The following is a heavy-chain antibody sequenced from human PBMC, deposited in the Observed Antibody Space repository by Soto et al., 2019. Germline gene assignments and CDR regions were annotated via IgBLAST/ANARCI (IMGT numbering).Heavy chain of an antibody. V-gene: IGHV3-23*01. Sequence: ELQLLESGGGLVQPGGSLRLSCAASGFTFSSDAMTWVRQAPGKGLEWVSGNDGGNTFYADSVKGRFTISRDNSKNTLYLQMNSRRAEDTAVYYCAKEAEGWNYVRYFQHRGQCTLVTVSS. CDR2: NDGGNT. CDR1: GFTFSSDA. J-gene: IGHJ1*01. CDR3: AKEAEGWNYVRYFQH. D-gene: IGHD1-7*01.